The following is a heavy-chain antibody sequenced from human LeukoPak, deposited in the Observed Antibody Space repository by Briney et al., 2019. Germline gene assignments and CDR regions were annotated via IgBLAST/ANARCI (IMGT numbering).Heavy chain of an antibody. D-gene: IGHD7-27*01. CDR3: TTHILTGDFDY. CDR1: GFTFSSFA. V-gene: IGHV3-15*01. J-gene: IGHJ4*02. CDR2: VKGKADGGTT. Sequence: PRGSLRLSCAVSGFTFSSFAMSWVRQAPGKGLGWVGRVKGKADGGTTGYAAPVKGRFTISRDDSSNTMYLQMSSLKTEDTAMYYCTTHILTGDFDYWGQGTLVTVSS.